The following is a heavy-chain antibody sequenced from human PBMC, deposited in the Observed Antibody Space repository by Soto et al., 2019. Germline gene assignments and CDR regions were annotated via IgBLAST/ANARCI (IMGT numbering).Heavy chain of an antibody. V-gene: IGHV3-23*01. CDR2: ISDSGSST. J-gene: IGHJ6*02. CDR3: AKGRSYYYYYGVDV. CDR1: GFTFSSYA. Sequence: GGSLRLSCAASGFTFSSYAMHWVRQAPGKGLEWVSDISDSGSSTYYADSVKGRFTISRDNSKSTLYLQMNSLRAEDTALYYCAKGRSYYYYYGVDVWGQGTTVTVSS.